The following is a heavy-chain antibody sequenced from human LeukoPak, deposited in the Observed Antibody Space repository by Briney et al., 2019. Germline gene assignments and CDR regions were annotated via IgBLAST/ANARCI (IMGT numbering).Heavy chain of an antibody. V-gene: IGHV3-48*02. CDR1: GFTFSSNS. Sequence: GGSLRLSCAASGFTFSSNSMNWVRQAPGKGLEWVSYISSSSTTIYYADSVKGRFTISRDNAKNSLYQQMNSLRDEDTAVYYCAREGLELLWGQGTLVTVSS. D-gene: IGHD1-7*01. J-gene: IGHJ4*02. CDR3: AREGLELL. CDR2: ISSSSTTI.